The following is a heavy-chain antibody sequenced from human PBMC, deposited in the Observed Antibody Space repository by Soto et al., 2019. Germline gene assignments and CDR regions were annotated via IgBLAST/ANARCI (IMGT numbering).Heavy chain of an antibody. CDR3: ARLSGPYAYCGGDCYAFDI. D-gene: IGHD2-21*02. Sequence: GASVKVSCKASGYTFTSYGISWVRQAPGQGLEWMGWISAYNGNTNYAQKLQGRVTMTTDTSTSTAYMELRSLRSDDTAVYYCARLSGPYAYCGGDCYAFDIWGQGTMVTVSS. CDR2: ISAYNGNT. V-gene: IGHV1-18*01. J-gene: IGHJ3*02. CDR1: GYTFTSYG.